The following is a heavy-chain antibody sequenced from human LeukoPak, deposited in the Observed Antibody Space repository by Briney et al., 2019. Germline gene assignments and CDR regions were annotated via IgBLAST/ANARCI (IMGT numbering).Heavy chain of an antibody. CDR2: INHSGST. Sequence: SETLSLTCAVYGGSFSGYYWSWIRQPPRKGLEWIGEINHSGSTNYNPSLKSRVTISVDTSKNQFALKLSSVPAADTAVYYCARGRGSFDLWGRGTLVTVSS. CDR1: GGSFSGYY. V-gene: IGHV4-34*01. CDR3: ARGRGSFDL. J-gene: IGHJ2*01. D-gene: IGHD5-12*01.